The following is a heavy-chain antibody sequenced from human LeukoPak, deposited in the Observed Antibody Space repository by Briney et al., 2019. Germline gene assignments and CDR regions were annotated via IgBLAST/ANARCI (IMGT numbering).Heavy chain of an antibody. Sequence: SGPPLVKPTQTLTLTCTFSGLSLSTGGVGVGWVRQPPGLAREWLALIYSNDDERYCPSLKSRLTITKDTSKNQVVLTVTNMDPVDTGTYYCAHRRRSGHYFDFWGQGTLVTLSS. J-gene: IGHJ4*02. D-gene: IGHD3-10*01. CDR2: IYSNDDE. V-gene: IGHV2-5*01. CDR3: AHRRRSGHYFDF. CDR1: GLSLSTGGVG.